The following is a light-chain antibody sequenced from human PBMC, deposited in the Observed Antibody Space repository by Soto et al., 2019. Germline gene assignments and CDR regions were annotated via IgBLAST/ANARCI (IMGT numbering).Light chain of an antibody. V-gene: IGKV1-5*01. J-gene: IGKJ1*01. CDR1: QSISSW. CDR3: QHYSLYSPWT. Sequence: DIQMTQSPSTLSASVGDRVTISCRASQSISSWLAWYQQKPGKAPKLLIYDASSLESGAPSRFSGSGSGTEFTLTISSLQPDDSATYYCQHYSLYSPWTFGQGTKVDI. CDR2: DAS.